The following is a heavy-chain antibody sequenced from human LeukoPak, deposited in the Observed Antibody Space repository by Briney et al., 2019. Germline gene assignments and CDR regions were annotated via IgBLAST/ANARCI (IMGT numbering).Heavy chain of an antibody. Sequence: GGSLRLSCAASGFTFSGYAMSWVRQAPGKGLEWVSAISGSGGSTYYADSVKGRFTISRDNSKNTLYLQMNSLRAEDTAVYYCAKSFWPYYYGSGSYYQADYYYYGMDVWGQGTTVTVSS. CDR3: AKSFWPYYYGSGSYYQADYYYYGMDV. CDR1: GFTFSGYA. D-gene: IGHD3-10*01. J-gene: IGHJ6*02. CDR2: ISGSGGST. V-gene: IGHV3-23*01.